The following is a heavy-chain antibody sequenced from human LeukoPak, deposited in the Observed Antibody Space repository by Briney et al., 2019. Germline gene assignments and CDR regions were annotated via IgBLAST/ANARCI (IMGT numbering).Heavy chain of an antibody. D-gene: IGHD3-16*01. CDR1: GFTFSSDD. CDR2: ISGSGANT. CDR3: AKDSNRGVWGSYRSYDY. J-gene: IGHJ4*02. V-gene: IGHV3-23*01. Sequence: GGSPRLSCAASGFTFSSDDMSWVRQAPRKGLEWVSAISGSGANTYDADSVKGRFTISRDNSKNTLYLQMNCLRAEDTAVYYCAKDSNRGVWGSYRSYDYWGQGTLVTVSS.